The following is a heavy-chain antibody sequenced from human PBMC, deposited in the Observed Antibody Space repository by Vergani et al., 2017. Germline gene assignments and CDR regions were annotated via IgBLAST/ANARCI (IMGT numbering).Heavy chain of an antibody. V-gene: IGHV3-30*02. J-gene: IGHJ2*01. D-gene: IGHD4-17*01. CDR1: GFTFSSYG. CDR3: AKSGTTGFSGYWYFDL. Sequence: QVQLVESGGGVVQPGRSLRLSCAASGFTFSSYGMHWVRQAPGKGLEWVAFIRYDGSNKYYADSVKGRFTISRDNSKNTLYLQMNSLRAEDTAVYYCAKSGTTGFSGYWYFDLWGRGTLVTVSS. CDR2: IRYDGSNK.